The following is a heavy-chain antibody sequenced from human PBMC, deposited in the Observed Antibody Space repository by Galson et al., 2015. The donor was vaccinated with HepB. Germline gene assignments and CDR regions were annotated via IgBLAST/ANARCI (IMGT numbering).Heavy chain of an antibody. D-gene: IGHD3-22*01. V-gene: IGHV1-58*02. Sequence: SVKVSCKASGFTFTSSAMQWVRQARGQRLEWIGLIVVGSGNTNYAQKFQERVTITRDISTSTAYMELSSLRSEDTAVYYCAAEDRSGYSWDYWGQGTLVTVSS. J-gene: IGHJ4*02. CDR2: IVVGSGNT. CDR3: AAEDRSGYSWDY. CDR1: GFTFTSSA.